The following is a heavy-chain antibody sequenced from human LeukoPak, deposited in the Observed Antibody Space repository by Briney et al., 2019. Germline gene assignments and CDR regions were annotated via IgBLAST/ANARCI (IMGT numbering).Heavy chain of an antibody. CDR1: GFTFSNYW. Sequence: GGSLRLSCAASGFTFSNYWMSWVRQAPGKGLEWVADIKQDGTQKYYVDSVEGRFTISRDNAKNSLYLQMNSLRAEDTAVYYCARDESLVRGAAFDYWGQGTLVTVSS. CDR2: IKQDGTQK. CDR3: ARDESLVRGAAFDY. J-gene: IGHJ4*02. V-gene: IGHV3-7*01. D-gene: IGHD3-10*01.